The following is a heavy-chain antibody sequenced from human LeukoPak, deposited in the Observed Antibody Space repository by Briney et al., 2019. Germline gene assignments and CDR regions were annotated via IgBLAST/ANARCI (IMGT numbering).Heavy chain of an antibody. J-gene: IGHJ4*02. Sequence: PSETLSLTCAVYGGSFSGYYWSWVRQPPGKGLEWIGEINHSGSTNYNPSLKSRVTISVDTSKNQFSLKLSSVTAAATAVYYCARQHYDILTGYYEDYWGQGTLVTVSS. V-gene: IGHV4-34*01. CDR3: ARQHYDILTGYYEDY. CDR2: INHSGST. CDR1: GGSFSGYY. D-gene: IGHD3-9*01.